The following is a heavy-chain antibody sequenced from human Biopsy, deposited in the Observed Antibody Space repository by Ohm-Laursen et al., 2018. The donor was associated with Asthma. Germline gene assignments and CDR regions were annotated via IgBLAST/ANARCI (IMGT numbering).Heavy chain of an antibody. D-gene: IGHD7-27*01. J-gene: IGHJ5*02. V-gene: IGHV1-2*06. CDR2: INPNSGGT. Sequence: GASVKVSCKTSGYTFIGYHIHWVRQAPGQGLEWMGRINPNSGGTNYAQKFQGRATMTSDTSISTAYMELSRLRPDDTALYYCARGQKSPGDRWFDPWGQGTLVTVSS. CDR1: GYTFIGYH. CDR3: ARGQKSPGDRWFDP.